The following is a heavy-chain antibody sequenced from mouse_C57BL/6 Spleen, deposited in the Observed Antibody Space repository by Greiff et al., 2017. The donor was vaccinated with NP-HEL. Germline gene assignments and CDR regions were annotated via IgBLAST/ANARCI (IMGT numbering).Heavy chain of an antibody. CDR1: GYNIKNTY. CDR3: GPRREAY. V-gene: IGHV14-3*01. Sequence: VQLQQSVPELVRPGASVKMSCTASGYNIKNTYMNWVKQRPEQGLEWIGRIDPANGNTKYDPKFQGKATITADTSSNTTYLQLSSLTSEDTAIYYCGPRREAYWGQGTMVTVSA. J-gene: IGHJ3*01. CDR2: IDPANGNT.